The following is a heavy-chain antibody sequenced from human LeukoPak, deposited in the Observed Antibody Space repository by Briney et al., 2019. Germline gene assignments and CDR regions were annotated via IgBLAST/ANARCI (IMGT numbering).Heavy chain of an antibody. J-gene: IGHJ4*02. V-gene: IGHV3-20*04. CDR1: GFTLDDYG. CDR3: ARDARGYSYGYTDY. Sequence: PGGSLRLSCAASGFTLDDYGMSWVRQAPGKGLEWVSGINRNGGSTGYADSVKGRFTISRDNAKNSLYLQMNSLRAEGTALYYCARDARGYSYGYTDYWGQGTLVTVSS. CDR2: INRNGGST. D-gene: IGHD5-18*01.